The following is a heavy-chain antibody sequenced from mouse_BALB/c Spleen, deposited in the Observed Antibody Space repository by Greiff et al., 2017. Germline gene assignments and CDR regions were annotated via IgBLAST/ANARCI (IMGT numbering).Heavy chain of an antibody. D-gene: IGHD1-1*01. CDR2: IWAGGST. J-gene: IGHJ4*01. CDR3: AREGINYYGSSWGAMDY. CDR1: GFSLTSYG. Sequence: QVQLKESGPGLVAPSQSLSITCTVSGFSLTSYGVHWVRQPPGKGLEWLGVIWAGGSTNYNSALMSRLSISKDNSKSQVFLKMNSLQTDDTAMYYFAREGINYYGSSWGAMDYWGQGTSVTVSS. V-gene: IGHV2-9*02.